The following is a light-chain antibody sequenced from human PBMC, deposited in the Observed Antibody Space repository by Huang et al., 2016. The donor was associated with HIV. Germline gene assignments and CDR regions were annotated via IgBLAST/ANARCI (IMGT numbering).Light chain of an antibody. J-gene: IGKJ1*01. CDR3: QQSFSVPRT. V-gene: IGKV1-39*01. Sequence: DIQMTQSPPSLSASVGDRVTFTCRANQNITKSLNWYQQKPGKAPKLLIYTASTLESGVPSRFSGSGSESRFTLNIGNLQPEDFATYYCQQSFSVPRTFG. CDR2: TAS. CDR1: QNITKS.